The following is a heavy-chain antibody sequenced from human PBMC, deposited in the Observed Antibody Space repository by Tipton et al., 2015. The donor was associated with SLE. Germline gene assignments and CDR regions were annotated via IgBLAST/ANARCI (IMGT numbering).Heavy chain of an antibody. V-gene: IGHV4-59*12. CDR3: ARGVAIYWITYYDYYMDV. J-gene: IGHJ6*03. Sequence: TLSLTCTVSGGSIRGYFWCWIRQPPGKGLEWIGYIYYSGSTNYNPSLKSRVTVSLDPSKNQFSLKMTSVTAADTGVYYCARGVAIYWITYYDYYMDVWGKGTTVTVSS. CDR1: GGSIRGYF. CDR2: IYYSGST. D-gene: IGHD2-2*03.